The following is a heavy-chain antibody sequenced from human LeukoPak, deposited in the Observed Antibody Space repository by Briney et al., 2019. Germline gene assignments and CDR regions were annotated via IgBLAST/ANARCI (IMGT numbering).Heavy chain of an antibody. J-gene: IGHJ4*02. CDR2: INPNSGGT. CDR3: ARVLGYCSSASCPPDDY. V-gene: IGHV1-2*02. CDR1: GYTFTGYY. D-gene: IGHD2-2*01. Sequence: GASVKVSYKASGYTFTGYYMHWVRQAPGQGLEWMGWINPNSGGTNYAQKFQGRVTMTRDTSISTAYMELSRLRSDDTAVYYCARVLGYCSSASCPPDDYWGQGTLVTVSS.